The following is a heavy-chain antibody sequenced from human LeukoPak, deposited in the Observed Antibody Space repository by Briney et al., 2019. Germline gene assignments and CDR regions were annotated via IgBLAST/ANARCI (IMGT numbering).Heavy chain of an antibody. V-gene: IGHV4-59*12. D-gene: IGHD5-12*01. CDR2: IYYTGST. CDR3: ARDPASFLSGYRQSV. J-gene: IGHJ3*01. CDR1: GFTFSSDA. Sequence: GSLRLSCAASGFTFSSDAMIWVRQPPGKGLEWIGYIYYTGSTNYNPSLKSRVTISVDRSKNQVSLSLRSLTAADTAVYYCARDPASFLSGYRQSVWGQGTMVTVSS.